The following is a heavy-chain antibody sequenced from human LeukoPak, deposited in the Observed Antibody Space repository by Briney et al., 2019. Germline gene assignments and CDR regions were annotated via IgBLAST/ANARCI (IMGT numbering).Heavy chain of an antibody. D-gene: IGHD2-2*01. CDR1: GDSVSSNSVT. CDR3: ARRLTQYDCFDP. CDR2: TYYRSTWYN. Sequence: SQTLSLTCAISGDSVSSNSVTWNWIRQSPSRGLEWLGRTYYRSTWYNDYAVSVRGRITDNPDTSKNQFSLHLNSVTPEDTAVYYCARRLTQYDCFDPWGQGILDTVSS. J-gene: IGHJ5*02. V-gene: IGHV6-1*01.